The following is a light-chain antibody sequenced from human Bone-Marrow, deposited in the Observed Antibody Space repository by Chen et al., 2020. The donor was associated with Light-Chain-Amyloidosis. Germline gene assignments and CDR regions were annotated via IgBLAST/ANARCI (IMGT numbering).Light chain of an antibody. V-gene: IGKV3-20*01. Sequence: ETVLRQPPGPLSLSPGERATLSCRASQSVSNYLAWYQQKPGQAPRVLIYGASSRATGIPDRFSGSGSGTDFTLTISRLEPEDFAVYYCQQYDSSPRTFGQGTKVEIK. CDR3: QQYDSSPRT. CDR1: QSVSNY. CDR2: GAS. J-gene: IGKJ1*01.